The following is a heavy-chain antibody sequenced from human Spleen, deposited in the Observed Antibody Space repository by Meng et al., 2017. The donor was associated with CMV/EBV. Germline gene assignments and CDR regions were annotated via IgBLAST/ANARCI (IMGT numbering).Heavy chain of an antibody. Sequence: SCKASGDTFSSYAISWVRQAPGQGLEWMGGILPVFGTPNYAQKFQGRVTITTDESTSTAHMELSSLTSEDTAAYYCSRGMVGASFDYWGQGTLVTVSS. D-gene: IGHD1-26*01. CDR1: GDTFSSYA. CDR3: SRGMVGASFDY. CDR2: ILPVFGTP. V-gene: IGHV1-69*05. J-gene: IGHJ4*02.